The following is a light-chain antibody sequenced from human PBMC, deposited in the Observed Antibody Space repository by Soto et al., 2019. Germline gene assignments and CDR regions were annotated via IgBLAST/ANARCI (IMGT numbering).Light chain of an antibody. J-gene: IGKJ3*01. Sequence: EIVLTQSPGTLSLSPGERATLSCRASQSVSSSYLAWYQQKPGQAPRLRIYGASSSATGIPDRFSGSGSGTEFTLTISRLEPEDFAVYYCQQYGSSLLFTVGPGTKVDIK. CDR1: QSVSSSY. V-gene: IGKV3-20*01. CDR3: QQYGSSLLFT. CDR2: GAS.